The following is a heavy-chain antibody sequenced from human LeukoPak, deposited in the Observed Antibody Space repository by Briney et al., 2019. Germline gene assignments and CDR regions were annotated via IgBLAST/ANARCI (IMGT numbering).Heavy chain of an antibody. CDR3: AWSSSWHAFDY. CDR2: IYTSGST. V-gene: IGHV4-4*07. D-gene: IGHD6-13*01. J-gene: IGHJ4*02. CDR1: VGSISSYY. Sequence: SDTLSLTCAVSVGSISSYYWSWIRQPAGKGLEWIGRIYTSGSTNYNPSLKSRVTMSVDTSKNQFSLELSSVTAADTAVYYCAWSSSWHAFDYWGQGTLVTVSS.